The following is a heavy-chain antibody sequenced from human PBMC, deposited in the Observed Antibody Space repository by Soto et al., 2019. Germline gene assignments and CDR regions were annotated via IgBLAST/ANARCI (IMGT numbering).Heavy chain of an antibody. J-gene: IGHJ5*02. CDR2: IYYSGST. D-gene: IGHD3-10*01. V-gene: IGHV4-59*01. CDR1: GGSISSYY. Sequence: PSETLSLTCTVSGGSISSYYWSWIRQPPGKGLEWIGYIYYSGSTNYNPSLKSRVTISVDTSKNQFSLKLSSVTAADTAVYYCARSDRTTMVRGVLTTWGQGTLVTVSS. CDR3: ARSDRTTMVRGVLTT.